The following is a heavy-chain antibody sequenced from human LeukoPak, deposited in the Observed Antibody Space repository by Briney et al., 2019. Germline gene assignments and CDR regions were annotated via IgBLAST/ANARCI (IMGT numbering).Heavy chain of an antibody. Sequence: PGGSLRLSCAASGITFSSYAMSWVRQAPGKGLEWVSGISGGGNSAYYADSVKGRFTISRDNPKSTLYLQMNSLRAEDTAVYYCAKGRVTAAGPSDWGQGTLVTVSS. V-gene: IGHV3-23*01. J-gene: IGHJ4*02. CDR2: ISGGGNSA. CDR3: AKGRVTAAGPSD. CDR1: GITFSSYA. D-gene: IGHD6-13*01.